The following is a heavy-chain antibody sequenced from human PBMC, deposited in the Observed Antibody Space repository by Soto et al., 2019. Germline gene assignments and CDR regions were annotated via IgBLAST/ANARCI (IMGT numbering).Heavy chain of an antibody. CDR2: ISSSGSTI. V-gene: IGHV3-11*04. Sequence: GGSLRLSCAASGFTFSDYYMSWIRQAPGKGLEWVSYISSSGSTIYYADSVKGRFTISRDNAKNSLYLQMNSLRTEDTAVYYCAKDVILWTNYYYYGMDVWGQGTTVTVSS. J-gene: IGHJ6*02. CDR3: AKDVILWTNYYYYGMDV. D-gene: IGHD2-8*01. CDR1: GFTFSDYY.